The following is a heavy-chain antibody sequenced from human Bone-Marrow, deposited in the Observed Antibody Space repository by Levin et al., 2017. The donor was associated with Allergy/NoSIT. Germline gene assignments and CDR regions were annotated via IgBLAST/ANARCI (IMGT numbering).Heavy chain of an antibody. V-gene: IGHV1-69*02. D-gene: IGHD3-10*01. CDR3: ARGGSGSYYNGRWGFDP. J-gene: IGHJ5*02. CDR1: GGTFSSYT. Sequence: GASVKVSCKASGGTFSSYTISWVRQAPGQGLEWMGRIIPILGIANYAQKFQGGVTITADKSTSTAYMELSSLRSEDTAVYYCARGGSGSYYNGRWGFDPWGQGTLVTVSS. CDR2: IIPILGIA.